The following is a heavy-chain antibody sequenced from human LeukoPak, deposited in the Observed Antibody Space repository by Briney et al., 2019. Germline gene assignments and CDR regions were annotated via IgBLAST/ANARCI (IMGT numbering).Heavy chain of an antibody. D-gene: IGHD3/OR15-3a*01. CDR2: GDYSGGT. J-gene: IGHJ4*02. CDR3: AIHPDLDSPRRKYYFDY. V-gene: IGHV4-39*01. Sequence: SETLSLTCTVSGDSFSSVTDYWAWIRQPPGKGLEWIASGDYSGGTYYNPSLESRVAISADMSKNQFSLKLSSVTAADTAVYYCAIHPDLDSPRRKYYFDYWGQGTLVTVSS. CDR1: GDSFSSVTDY.